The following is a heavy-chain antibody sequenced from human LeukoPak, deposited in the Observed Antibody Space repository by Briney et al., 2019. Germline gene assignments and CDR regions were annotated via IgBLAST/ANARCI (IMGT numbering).Heavy chain of an antibody. D-gene: IGHD2-2*01. J-gene: IGHJ6*03. CDR3: ARGRSSTSRDYYYYYMDV. V-gene: IGHV1-8*03. CDR1: GYTFTTYD. CDR2: MNPNSGHT. Sequence: GASVKVSCKASGYTFTTYDINWVRQATGQGLEWTGWMNPNSGHTGYAQKFQGRVTITRDTSISTAYMELSSLRSEDTAVYYCARGRSSTSRDYYYYYMDVWGKGTTVTVSS.